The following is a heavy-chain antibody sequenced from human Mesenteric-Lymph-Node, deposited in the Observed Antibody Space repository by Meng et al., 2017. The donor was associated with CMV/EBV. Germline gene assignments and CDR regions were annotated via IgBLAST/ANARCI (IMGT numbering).Heavy chain of an antibody. V-gene: IGHV3-38-3*01. D-gene: IGHD3-3*01. CDR2: ISGGSI. J-gene: IGHJ4*02. CDR3: AKDRGYDFWSGSALDY. CDR1: GFTVSSNE. Sequence: GESLKISCAASGFTVSSNEMTWVRQAPGKGLEWVSFISGGSIYYADSRKGRFTISRDNSKNTLHLQMNSLRAEDMALYYCAKDRGYDFWSGSALDYWGQGTLVTVSS.